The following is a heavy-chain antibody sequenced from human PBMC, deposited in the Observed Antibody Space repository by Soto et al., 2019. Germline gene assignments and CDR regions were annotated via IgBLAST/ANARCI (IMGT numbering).Heavy chain of an antibody. D-gene: IGHD3-3*01. CDR2: INAGNGNT. J-gene: IGHJ6*02. CDR3: ARAIRSDITIFGVVTQRYGMDV. CDR1: GYTFTSYA. Sequence: ASVKVSCKASGYTFTSYAMHWVRQAPGQRLEWMGWINAGNGNTKYSQKFQGRVTITRDTSASTAYMELSSLRSDDTAVYYCARAIRSDITIFGVVTQRYGMDVWGQGTTVTVSS. V-gene: IGHV1-3*01.